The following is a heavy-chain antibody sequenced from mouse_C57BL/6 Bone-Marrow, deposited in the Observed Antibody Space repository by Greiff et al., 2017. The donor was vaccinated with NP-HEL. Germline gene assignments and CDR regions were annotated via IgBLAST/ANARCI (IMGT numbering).Heavy chain of an antibody. Sequence: VQLQQSVAELVRPGASVKLSCTASGFNIKNTYMHWVKQRPEQGLEWIGRIDPANGNTKYAPKFQGKATITADTSSNTAYLQLSSLTSEDTAIYYWARGYYGSRSWFAYGGQGTLVTVSA. J-gene: IGHJ3*01. CDR3: ARGYYGSRSWFAY. CDR2: IDPANGNT. CDR1: GFNIKNTY. V-gene: IGHV14-3*01. D-gene: IGHD1-1*01.